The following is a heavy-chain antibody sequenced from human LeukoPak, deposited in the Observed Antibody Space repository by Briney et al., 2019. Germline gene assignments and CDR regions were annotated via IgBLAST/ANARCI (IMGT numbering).Heavy chain of an antibody. J-gene: IGHJ5*02. V-gene: IGHV1-2*02. D-gene: IGHD5-18*01. CDR2: INPNSGGT. Sequence: GASVKVSCKASGYTFTGYYMLWVRQTPGQGLEWMGWINPNSGGTNYAQKFQGRVTMTRDTSISTAYMELSRLRSDDTAVYYCARAVRGYSYGYPYWFDPWGQGTLVTVSS. CDR1: GYTFTGYY. CDR3: ARAVRGYSYGYPYWFDP.